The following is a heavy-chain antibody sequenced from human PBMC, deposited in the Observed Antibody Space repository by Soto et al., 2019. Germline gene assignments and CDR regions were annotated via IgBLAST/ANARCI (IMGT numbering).Heavy chain of an antibody. CDR2: IYYSGST. V-gene: IGHV4-30-4*01. J-gene: IGHJ5*02. CDR3: ARGTPPTAAAGTLLGIVTKRTNWFDP. Sequence: SETLSLTCTVSGGSISSGDYYWSWIRQPPGKGLEWIGYIYYSGSTYYNPSLKSRVTISVDTSKNQFSLKLSSVTAADTAVYYCARGTPPTAAAGTLLGIVTKRTNWFDPWGQGTLVTVSS. CDR1: GGSISSGDYY. D-gene: IGHD6-13*01.